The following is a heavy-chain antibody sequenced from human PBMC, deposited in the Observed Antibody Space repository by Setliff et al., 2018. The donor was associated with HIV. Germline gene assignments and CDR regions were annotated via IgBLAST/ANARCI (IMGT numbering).Heavy chain of an antibody. D-gene: IGHD3-9*01. J-gene: IGHJ3*02. Sequence: ASVKVSCKVSGYTLTEVSIHWVRQAPGEGLEWVGGFDPEDDETVYAEKFQGRVTMTEDTSTDTAYMALSSLRSEDTAMYYCATSGFYDILTGPTPGVFDIWGQGTMVTVSS. V-gene: IGHV1-24*01. CDR1: GYTLTEVS. CDR3: ATSGFYDILTGPTPGVFDI. CDR2: FDPEDDET.